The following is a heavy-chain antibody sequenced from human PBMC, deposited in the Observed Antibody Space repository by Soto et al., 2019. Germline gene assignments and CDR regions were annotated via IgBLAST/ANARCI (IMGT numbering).Heavy chain of an antibody. J-gene: IGHJ3*02. CDR2: IYWDDDK. Sequence: QITLKESGPTLVKPTQTLTLTCTFSGFSLSTSGVGVGWIRQPPGKALEWLALIYWDDDKRYSPSLKSRLTITKDTSKTQVVLTMTNMDPVDTATYYCAHRMTTVTETDAFDIWGQGTMVTVSS. V-gene: IGHV2-5*02. D-gene: IGHD4-17*01. CDR3: AHRMTTVTETDAFDI. CDR1: GFSLSTSGVG.